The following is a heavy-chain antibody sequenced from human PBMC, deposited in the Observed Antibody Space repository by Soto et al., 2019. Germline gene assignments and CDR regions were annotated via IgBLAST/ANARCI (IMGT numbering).Heavy chain of an antibody. Sequence: SETLSLTCTVSGGSISSSSYYWGWIRQPPGKGLECIGYIYYSGSTNYNPSLKSRVTISVDTSKNQFSLKLSSVTAADTAVYYCERDRGRLGFFDYWGQGTLVTVSX. CDR1: GGSISSSSYY. CDR3: ERDRGRLGFFDY. CDR2: IYYSGST. V-gene: IGHV4-61*05. J-gene: IGHJ4*02. D-gene: IGHD4-17*01.